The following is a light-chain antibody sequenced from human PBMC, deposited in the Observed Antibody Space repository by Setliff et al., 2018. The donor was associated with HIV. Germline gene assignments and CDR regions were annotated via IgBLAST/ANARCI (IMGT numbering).Light chain of an antibody. CDR3: SSYTSSTTYV. V-gene: IGLV2-14*03. CDR2: DVS. CDR1: SNDIGGYKY. Sequence: QSALTQPASVSGSPGQSITISCTGTSNDIGGYKYVSWYQQHPGNAPKLLIYDVSNRPSGISSRFSGSKSGNTASLSISGLQAEDEADYYCSSYTSSTTYVFGSGTKVTGL. J-gene: IGLJ1*01.